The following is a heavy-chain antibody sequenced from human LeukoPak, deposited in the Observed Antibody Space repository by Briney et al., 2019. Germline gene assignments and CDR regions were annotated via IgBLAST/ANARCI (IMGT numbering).Heavy chain of an antibody. CDR2: IYYCGST. CDR3: ARDPDSTGYFDY. CDR1: GGSISSGDYY. Sequence: SQTLSLTCTVSGGSISSGDYYWSWIRQPQGKGLEWIVYIYYCGSTYYNPSLKSRVTISVDTSKNQFSLKLSSVTAADTAVYYCARDPDSTGYFDYWGQGTLVTVSS. D-gene: IGHD2-21*02. V-gene: IGHV4-30-4*08. J-gene: IGHJ4*02.